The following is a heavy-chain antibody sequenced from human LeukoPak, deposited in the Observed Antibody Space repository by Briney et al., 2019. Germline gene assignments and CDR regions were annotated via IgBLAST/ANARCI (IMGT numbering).Heavy chain of an antibody. J-gene: IGHJ4*02. D-gene: IGHD3-10*01. CDR1: GFTFDDYA. CDR2: ISWNSGSI. Sequence: PGGSLRLSCAASGFTFDDYAMHWVRQAPGKGLEWVSGISWNSGSIGYADSVKGRFTISRDNVKNSLYLQMNSLRAEDTALYYCAKDYYGSGSYPDYWGQGTLVTVSS. CDR3: AKDYYGSGSYPDY. V-gene: IGHV3-9*01.